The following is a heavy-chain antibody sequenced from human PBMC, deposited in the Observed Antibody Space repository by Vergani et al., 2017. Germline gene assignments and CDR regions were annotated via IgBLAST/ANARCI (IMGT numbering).Heavy chain of an antibody. CDR1: GGSISSSSYY. CDR2: IYYSGST. V-gene: IGHV4-39*01. D-gene: IGHD6-6*01. Sequence: QLQLQESGPGLVKPSETLSLTCTVSGGSISSSSYYWGWIRQPPGKGLEWIGSIYYSGSTYYNPSLKSRVTISVDTSKNQFSLKLSSVTAADTAVYYCARPGIAARPSGWFDPWGQGTLVTVSS. J-gene: IGHJ5*02. CDR3: ARPGIAARPSGWFDP.